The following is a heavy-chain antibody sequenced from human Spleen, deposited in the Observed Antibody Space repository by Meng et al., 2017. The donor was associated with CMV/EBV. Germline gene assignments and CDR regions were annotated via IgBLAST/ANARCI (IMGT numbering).Heavy chain of an antibody. CDR2: ISGYDDDT. D-gene: IGHD6-13*01. CDR1: GYTFTGYY. Sequence: ASVKVSCKASGYTFTGYYMHWVRQAPGQGLEWMGWISGYDDDTNYAQKFQGRVSVTTDSLTSTAYMELRSLRSDDTAMYYCARDSGSSWYAEPDYSFDYWGQGTLVTVS. CDR3: ARDSGSSWYAEPDYSFDY. V-gene: IGHV1-18*04. J-gene: IGHJ4*02.